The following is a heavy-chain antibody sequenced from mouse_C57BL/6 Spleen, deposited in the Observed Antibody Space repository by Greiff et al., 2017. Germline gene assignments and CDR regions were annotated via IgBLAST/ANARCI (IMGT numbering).Heavy chain of an antibody. J-gene: IGHJ2*01. V-gene: IGHV1-76*01. CDR3: ARGGNYLHY. CDR2: IYPGSGNT. CDR1: GYTFTDYY. Sequence: QVQLQQSGAELVRPGASVKLSCKASGYTFTDYYINWVKQRPGQGLEWIARIYPGSGNTYYNEKFKGKATLTAEKSSSTAYMQLSSLTSEDSAVYFCARGGNYLHYWGQGTTLTVSS.